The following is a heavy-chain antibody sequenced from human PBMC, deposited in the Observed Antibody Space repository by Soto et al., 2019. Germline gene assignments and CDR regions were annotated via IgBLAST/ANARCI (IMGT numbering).Heavy chain of an antibody. CDR3: VRVHSGTYTFDY. CDR2: TRNKAHSYTT. J-gene: IGHJ4*02. Sequence: PGWSLRLSCAASVFTFIDHYIDWVRQAPGKGLEWVGRTRNKAHSYTTEYAASVKGRFTISRDNSKNSVYLQMNSLRTEDTAVYYCVRVHSGTYTFDYWGQGTLVTVSS. V-gene: IGHV3-72*01. CDR1: VFTFIDHY. D-gene: IGHD1-26*01.